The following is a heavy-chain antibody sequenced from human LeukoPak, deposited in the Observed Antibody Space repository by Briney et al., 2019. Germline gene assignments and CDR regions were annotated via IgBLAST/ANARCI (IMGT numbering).Heavy chain of an antibody. CDR3: ASSTLLLWFGELLWEGFDY. V-gene: IGHV4-39*01. CDR2: IYYSGST. D-gene: IGHD3-10*01. Sequence: SETLSLTCTVSGGSISSSSYYWGWIRQPPGKGLEWIGSIYYSGSTYYNPSLKSRVAISVDTSKNQFSLKLSSVTAADTAVYYCASSTLLLWFGELLWEGFDYWGQGTLVTVSS. CDR1: GGSISSSSYY. J-gene: IGHJ4*02.